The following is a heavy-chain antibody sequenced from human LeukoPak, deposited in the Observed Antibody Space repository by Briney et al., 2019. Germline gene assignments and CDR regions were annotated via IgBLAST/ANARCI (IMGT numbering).Heavy chain of an antibody. Sequence: GGSLRLSCEASGFSFSDYYMSWIRQAPGKGLEWLSYISSGGSGTQYADSVKGRFTISRDNAKNSVYLQMNSLRAEDTAVYYCARDALAGEKPEYFFDYWGQGTLVTVSS. CDR1: GFSFSDYY. J-gene: IGHJ4*02. CDR2: ISSGGSGT. CDR3: ARDALAGEKPEYFFDY. V-gene: IGHV3-11*06.